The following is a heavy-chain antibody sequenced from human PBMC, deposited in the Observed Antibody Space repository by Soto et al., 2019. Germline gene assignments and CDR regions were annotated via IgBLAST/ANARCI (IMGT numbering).Heavy chain of an antibody. CDR1: GDSIIGTHW. V-gene: IGHV4-4*02. CDR2: THHSRGT. CDR3: ARYSAASGTYYFDY. J-gene: IGHJ4*01. D-gene: IGHD6-13*01. Sequence: SETLSFTCAVSGDSIIGTHWWSWVRRPPGKGLEFIGETHHSRGTNYNPSLRSRVTMSLDKSKNQLSLILYSVTAADTGVYYCARYSAASGTYYFDYWGQGTLVTVSS.